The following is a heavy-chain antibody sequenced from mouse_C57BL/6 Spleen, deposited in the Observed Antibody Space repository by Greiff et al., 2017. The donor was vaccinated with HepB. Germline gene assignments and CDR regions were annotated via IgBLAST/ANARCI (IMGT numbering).Heavy chain of an antibody. D-gene: IGHD2-3*01. V-gene: IGHV1-72*01. Sequence: QVQLKQPGAELVKPGASVKLSCKASGYTFTSYWMHWVKQRPGRGLEWIGRIDPNSGGTKYNEKFKSKATLTVDKPSSTAYMQLSSLTSEDSAVYYCARWGWDYAMDYWGQGTSVTVSS. CDR3: ARWGWDYAMDY. CDR2: IDPNSGGT. J-gene: IGHJ4*01. CDR1: GYTFTSYW.